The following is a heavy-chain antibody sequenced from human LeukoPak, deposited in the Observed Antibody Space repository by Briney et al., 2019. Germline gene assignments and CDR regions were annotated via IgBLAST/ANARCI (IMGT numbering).Heavy chain of an antibody. CDR1: GYTFTGYY. Sequence: ASVKVSCKASGYTFTGYYMHWVRQAPGQGLEWMGGIIPIFGTANYAQKFQGRVTITADKSTSTAYMELSSLRSEDTAVYYCARDPRGGTRGSSWLNYWGQGTLVTVSS. CDR3: ARDPRGGTRGSSWLNY. D-gene: IGHD6-13*01. CDR2: IIPIFGTA. J-gene: IGHJ4*02. V-gene: IGHV1-69*06.